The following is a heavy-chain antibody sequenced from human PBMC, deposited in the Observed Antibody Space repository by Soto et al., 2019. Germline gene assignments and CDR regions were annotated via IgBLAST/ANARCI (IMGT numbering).Heavy chain of an antibody. CDR3: ARPSAWLGPSDV. CDR1: EFTVSSNY. D-gene: IGHD5-12*01. CDR2: IYSGGST. Sequence: EVQLEETGGGLFQPGGSLRLSCVASEFTVSSNYMSWVRQAPGKGLEWVSLIYSGGSTYYADSVKGRFTISRDNSKSTLYLQMNSLRVEDTAVYYCARPSAWLGPSDVWGQGTMVTVSS. V-gene: IGHV3-53*02. J-gene: IGHJ3*01.